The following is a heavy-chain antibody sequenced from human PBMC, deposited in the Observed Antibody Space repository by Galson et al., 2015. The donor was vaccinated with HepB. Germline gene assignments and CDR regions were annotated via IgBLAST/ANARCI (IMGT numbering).Heavy chain of an antibody. CDR2: INYSGDKT. D-gene: IGHD6-19*01. Sequence: SLRLSCAASGFTFSNSAMTWVRQAPGKGLEWVSTINYSGDKTYYADSVKGRFAISRDNSKNTLYLQMNSLRADDTAVYYCARDQWLLGHWGQGTLVTVSS. CDR3: ARDQWLLGH. CDR1: GFTFSNSA. V-gene: IGHV3-23*01. J-gene: IGHJ5*02.